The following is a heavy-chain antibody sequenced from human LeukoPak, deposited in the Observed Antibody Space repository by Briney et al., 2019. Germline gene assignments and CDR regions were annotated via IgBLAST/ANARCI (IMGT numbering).Heavy chain of an antibody. CDR3: TTDGRGTIYRVRTMVGY. D-gene: IGHD3-10*01. J-gene: IGHJ4*02. CDR2: IKSKTDGGTT. Sequence: GGSLRLSCAASGFTFSNAWMSWVRQAPGKGLEWVGRIKSKTDGGTTDYAAPVKGRFTISRDDSKNTLYLQMNSLKTEDTAVYYCTTDGRGTIYRVRTMVGYWGQGTLVTVSS. V-gene: IGHV3-15*01. CDR1: GFTFSNAW.